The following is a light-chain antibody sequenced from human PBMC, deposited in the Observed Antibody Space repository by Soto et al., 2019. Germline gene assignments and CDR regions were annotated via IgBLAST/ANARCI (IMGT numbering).Light chain of an antibody. CDR3: QQTYTRT. V-gene: IGKV1-39*01. CDR2: AAS. J-gene: IGKJ1*01. Sequence: DIQMTQSPSSLSASVGDRVSITCRASQSISSYLNWYQHKPGKAPKLLIYAASNLQSGVPSRFSGSGSGTDFTLTINSLQPEDFATYYCQQTYTRTFGQGTKVEIK. CDR1: QSISSY.